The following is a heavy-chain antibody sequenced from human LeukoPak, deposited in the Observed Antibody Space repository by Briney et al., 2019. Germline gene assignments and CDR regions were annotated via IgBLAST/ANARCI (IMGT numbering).Heavy chain of an antibody. D-gene: IGHD3-9*01. J-gene: IGHJ6*02. CDR1: GGSISPYY. Sequence: PSETLSLTCVVSGGSISPYYWSCIRQSPGKGLEWIGYIDPSGSASYNPSLKSRVTIFVDTSKNLFSLILTSVSASDTAIYYCARDHWLFSSKTWYYYGMDVWGQGTTVTVSS. CDR3: ARDHWLFSSKTWYYYGMDV. CDR2: IDPSGSA. V-gene: IGHV4-59*01.